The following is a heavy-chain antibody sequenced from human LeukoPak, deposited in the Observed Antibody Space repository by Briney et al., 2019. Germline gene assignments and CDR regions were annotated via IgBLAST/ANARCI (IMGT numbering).Heavy chain of an antibody. D-gene: IGHD3-10*01. V-gene: IGHV3-74*01. CDR3: ARVSSKTMVRALITKKNYYYYYMDV. Sequence: GGSLRLSCAASGFTFSDYWMHWVRQAPGKGLVGVSRINSDGRITSYADSVKGRFTISRDNAKNTLYLQMNSLRAEDTAMYYCARVSSKTMVRALITKKNYYYYYMDVWGKGTTVTISS. J-gene: IGHJ6*03. CDR1: GFTFSDYW. CDR2: INSDGRIT.